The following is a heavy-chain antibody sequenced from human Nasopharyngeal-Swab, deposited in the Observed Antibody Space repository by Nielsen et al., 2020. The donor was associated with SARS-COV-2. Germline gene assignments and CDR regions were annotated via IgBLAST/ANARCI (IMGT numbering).Heavy chain of an antibody. J-gene: IGHJ4*02. CDR2: IYYSGRT. D-gene: IGHD3-3*01. CDR3: ARGGTTIFGVVRQFDY. Sequence: SETLSLTCTVSGGSISSGGYYWSWIRQHPGKGLEWIGYIYYSGRTYYNPSLKSRVTISVDTSKNQFSLKLSSVTAADTAVYYCARGGTTIFGVVRQFDYWGQGTLVTVSS. CDR1: GGSISSGGYY. V-gene: IGHV4-31*03.